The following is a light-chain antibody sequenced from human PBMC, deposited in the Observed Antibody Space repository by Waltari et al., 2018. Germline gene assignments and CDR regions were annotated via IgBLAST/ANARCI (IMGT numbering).Light chain of an antibody. Sequence: EIVMTQSPATLSVSPGERAIISCRASQSVTTNLAGYQQKPGQPPRLLIYGASTRATDIPDRFSGSGSGTEFTLTITSLQSEDFAVYYCHQYNDGPPFNFGQGTKLEIK. CDR1: QSVTTN. CDR2: GAS. V-gene: IGKV3-15*01. J-gene: IGKJ2*01. CDR3: HQYNDGPPFN.